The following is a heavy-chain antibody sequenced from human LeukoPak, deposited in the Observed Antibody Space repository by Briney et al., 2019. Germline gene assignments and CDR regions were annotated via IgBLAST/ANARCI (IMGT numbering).Heavy chain of an antibody. CDR3: ARMTTGHDY. J-gene: IGHJ4*02. CDR1: GTPFTSYY. V-gene: IGHV4-34*01. D-gene: IGHD4-17*01. CDR2: VNHSGYT. Sequence: SETLSLTCGVSGTPFTSYYWSWIRQTPGKGLEWIGEVNHSGYTNMNPSLKSRVTIPVDTSKNQFSLMMTSVTAADTAVYFCARMTTGHDYWGQGTLVTVSS.